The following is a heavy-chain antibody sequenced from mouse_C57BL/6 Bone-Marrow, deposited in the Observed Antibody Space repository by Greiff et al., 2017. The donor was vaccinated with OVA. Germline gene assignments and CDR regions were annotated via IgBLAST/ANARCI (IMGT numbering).Heavy chain of an antibody. Sequence: VQLQESGPGLVQPSQSLSITCTVSGFSLTSYGVHWVRQSPGKGLEWLGVIWSGGSTDYNAAFISRLSISKDNSKSQVFFKMNSLQADDTAIYYWEISERGGYAMDYWGQGTSVTVAS. CDR1: GFSLTSYG. V-gene: IGHV2-2*01. D-gene: IGHD3-2*02. CDR2: IWSGGST. CDR3: EISERGGYAMDY. J-gene: IGHJ4*01.